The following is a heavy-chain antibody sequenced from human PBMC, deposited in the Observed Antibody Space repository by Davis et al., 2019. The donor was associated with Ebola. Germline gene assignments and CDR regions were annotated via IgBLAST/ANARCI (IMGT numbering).Heavy chain of an antibody. J-gene: IGHJ5*02. Sequence: ASVKVSCKASGYTFTSYYMHWVRQAPGQGLEWMGILNPSGGSTSYAQKFQGRVTMTRDTSTITAYMELSILRSDDTAVSSYSLGITIVLVSDWFDPWGQGTLVTVSS. CDR3: SLGITIVLVSDWFDP. CDR1: GYTFTSYY. D-gene: IGHD3-10*01. CDR2: LNPSGGST. V-gene: IGHV1-46*01.